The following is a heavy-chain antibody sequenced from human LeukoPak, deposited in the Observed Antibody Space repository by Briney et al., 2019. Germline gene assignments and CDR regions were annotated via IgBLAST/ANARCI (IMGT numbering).Heavy chain of an antibody. CDR3: ARGFYSSSHHAFDI. CDR1: GGSISSYY. V-gene: IGHV4-59*01. Sequence: SGTLSLTCAVSGGSISSYYWSWIRQPPGKGLEWIGYIYYSGSTNYNPSLKSRVTISVDTSKNQFSLKLSSVTAADTAVYYCARGFYSSSHHAFDIWGQGTMVTVSS. J-gene: IGHJ3*02. CDR2: IYYSGST. D-gene: IGHD6-6*01.